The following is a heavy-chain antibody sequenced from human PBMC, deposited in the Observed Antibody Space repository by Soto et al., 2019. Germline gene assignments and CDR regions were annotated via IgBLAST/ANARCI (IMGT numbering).Heavy chain of an antibody. CDR1: GFTFSSYA. J-gene: IGHJ6*02. CDR3: AKVLGATVVTSFYYYYYGMDV. D-gene: IGHD4-17*01. V-gene: IGHV3-23*01. Sequence: EVQLLESGGGLVQPGGSLRLSSAASGFTFSSYAMSWVRQAPGKGLEWVSAISGSGGSTYYADSVKGRFTISRDNSKNTLYLQMNSLRAEDTAVYYCAKVLGATVVTSFYYYYYGMDVWGQGTTVTVSS. CDR2: ISGSGGST.